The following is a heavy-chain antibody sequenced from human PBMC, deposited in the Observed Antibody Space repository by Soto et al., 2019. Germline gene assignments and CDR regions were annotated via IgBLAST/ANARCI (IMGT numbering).Heavy chain of an antibody. CDR3: AKDAGSYDYIWGSFTDYFDY. CDR2: ISGSGGST. Sequence: PGGSLRLSCAASGFTFSSYAMSWVRQAPGKGLEWVSAISGSGGSTYYADSVKGRFTISRDNSKNTLYLQMNSLRAEDTAVYYCAKDAGSYDYIWGSFTDYFDYWGQGTLVTVSS. D-gene: IGHD3-16*01. J-gene: IGHJ4*02. CDR1: GFTFSSYA. V-gene: IGHV3-23*01.